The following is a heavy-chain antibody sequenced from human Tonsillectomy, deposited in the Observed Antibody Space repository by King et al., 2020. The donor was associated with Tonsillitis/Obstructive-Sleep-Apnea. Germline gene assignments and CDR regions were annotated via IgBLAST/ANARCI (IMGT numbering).Heavy chain of an antibody. CDR3: ASQFYYDSSGYYYWFDP. D-gene: IGHD3-22*01. Sequence: VQLPQWGAGLLKPSETLSLSCAVYGGSLRGYYWSWIRQSPGKGLEWIGEINHSGSTNYNPSLKSRVTISVDTSRNQFSLKLSSVTAADTAVYYCASQFYYDSSGYYYWFDPWGQGTLVTVSS. V-gene: IGHV4-34*01. CDR1: GGSLRGYY. J-gene: IGHJ5*02. CDR2: INHSGST.